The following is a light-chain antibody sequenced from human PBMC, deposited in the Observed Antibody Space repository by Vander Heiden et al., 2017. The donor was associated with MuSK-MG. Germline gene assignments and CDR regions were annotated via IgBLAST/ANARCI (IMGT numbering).Light chain of an antibody. CDR3: RQHSYYALT. CDR1: QDVSPH. Sequence: DIQMTQSPSAMSASVGDRVTITCRASQDVSPHVAWFQQKPGKAPKRLIHAASRFQSGVPTRFSGSESGTEFSLTISSLQPEDFATYYCRQHSYYALTFGGGTRVEIK. J-gene: IGKJ4*01. V-gene: IGKV1-17*03. CDR2: AAS.